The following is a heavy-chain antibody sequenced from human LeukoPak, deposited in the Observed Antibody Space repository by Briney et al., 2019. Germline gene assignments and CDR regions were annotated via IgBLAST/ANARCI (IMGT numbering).Heavy chain of an antibody. V-gene: IGHV1-18*01. D-gene: IGHD2-15*01. J-gene: IGHJ4*02. Sequence: GASVKVSCKTSGYTFTSYGINWVRQAPGQGLEWMGWISAYNGNTNYAQKLQGRVTMTTDTSTSTAYMELRSLRSDDTAVYYCAKLHQDIVVVVAMGYFDYWGQGTLVTVSS. CDR1: GYTFTSYG. CDR3: AKLHQDIVVVVAMGYFDY. CDR2: ISAYNGNT.